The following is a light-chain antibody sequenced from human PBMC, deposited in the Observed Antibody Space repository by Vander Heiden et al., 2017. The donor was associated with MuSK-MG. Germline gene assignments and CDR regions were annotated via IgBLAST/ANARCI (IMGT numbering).Light chain of an antibody. CDR3: QVWESRSDHLTV. CDR2: DDR. V-gene: IGLV3-21*02. CDR1: TTGSKS. Sequence: SFLVTQPPSSSLAPQQTARISCGANTTGSKSVHCYQQKPGQAPVLVVYDDRDRPSGIPERFSGSTSGNTATLTSSRVEAGEEAGYYSQVWESRSDHLTVFGGGTQLTVL. J-gene: IGLJ7*01.